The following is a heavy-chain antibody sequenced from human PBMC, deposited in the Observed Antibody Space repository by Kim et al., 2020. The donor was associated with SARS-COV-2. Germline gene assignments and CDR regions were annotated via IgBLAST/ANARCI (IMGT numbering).Heavy chain of an antibody. CDR1: GGSISSYY. CDR2: IYYSGST. CDR3: ARRSYSGYDFDD. J-gene: IGHJ4*02. D-gene: IGHD5-12*01. Sequence: SETLSLTCTVSGGSISSYYWSWIRQPPGKGLEWIGYIYYSGSTNYNPSLKSRVTISVDTSKNQFSLKLRSVTAADPAVYYWARRSYSGYDFDDCGQGTLV. V-gene: IGHV4-59*13.